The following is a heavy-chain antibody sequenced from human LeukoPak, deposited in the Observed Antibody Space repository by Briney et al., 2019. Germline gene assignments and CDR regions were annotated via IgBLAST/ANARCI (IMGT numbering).Heavy chain of an antibody. D-gene: IGHD5-18*01. CDR2: IKYDGSEK. V-gene: IGHV3-7*01. CDR3: ARDPTRGYSYGYEDY. J-gene: IGHJ4*02. CDR1: GFTFSSYW. Sequence: GGSLRLSCAASGFTFSSYWMNWVRQAPGKGLEGVANIKYDGSEKYYVDSVKGRFTISRDNAKNSLYLQMNSLRAEDTALYYCARDPTRGYSYGYEDYWGQGTLVTVSS.